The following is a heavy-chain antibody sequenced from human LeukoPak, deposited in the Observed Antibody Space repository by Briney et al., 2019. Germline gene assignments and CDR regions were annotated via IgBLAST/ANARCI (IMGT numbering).Heavy chain of an antibody. J-gene: IGHJ4*02. CDR3: ARQPDDGCFDY. D-gene: IGHD1-14*01. Sequence: GESLQISCKGSGYRFTSYWIGWVRPMPGKGVEWMGIIYPGDSDTRYSPSFQGQVTISADKSISTAYLQWSSLKASDTAMYYCARQPDDGCFDYWGQGTLVTVSS. V-gene: IGHV5-51*01. CDR1: GYRFTSYW. CDR2: IYPGDSDT.